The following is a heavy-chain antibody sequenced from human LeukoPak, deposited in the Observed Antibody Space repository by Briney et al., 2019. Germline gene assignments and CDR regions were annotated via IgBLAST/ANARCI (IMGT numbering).Heavy chain of an antibody. V-gene: IGHV4-59*01. D-gene: IGHD3-16*01. CDR1: GGSISSYY. J-gene: IGHJ6*02. Sequence: SETLSLTCTVSGGSISSYYWSWIRQPPGKGLEWIGYIYYSGSTNYNPSLKSRVTISVDTSKNQFSLKLSSMTAADTAVYYCAREYEAYYGMDVWGQGTTVTVSS. CDR2: IYYSGST. CDR3: AREYEAYYGMDV.